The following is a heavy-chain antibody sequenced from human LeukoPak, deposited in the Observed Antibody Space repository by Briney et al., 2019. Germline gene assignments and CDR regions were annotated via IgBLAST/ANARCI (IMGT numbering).Heavy chain of an antibody. D-gene: IGHD3-16*01. J-gene: IGHJ6*03. Sequence: PSETLSLTCAVYSGSFSGYYWSWIRQPPGMGLEWIGEINHRGSTNSNPSLKSRVTISVDTSKNQFSLKLSSVTAADTAVYYCASRWAFYYYMDVWGKGTTVTVSS. V-gene: IGHV4-34*01. CDR2: INHRGST. CDR1: SGSFSGYY. CDR3: ASRWAFYYYMDV.